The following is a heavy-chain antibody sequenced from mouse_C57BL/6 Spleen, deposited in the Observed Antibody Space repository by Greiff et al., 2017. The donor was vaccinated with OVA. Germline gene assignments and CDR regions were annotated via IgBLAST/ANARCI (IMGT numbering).Heavy chain of an antibody. Sequence: KQRPGQGLEWIGEIDPSDSYTNYNQKFKGKSTLTVDKSSSTAYMQLSSLTSEDSAVYYCARTLITTVVAPYFDYWGQGTTLTVSS. D-gene: IGHD1-1*01. V-gene: IGHV1-69*01. CDR2: IDPSDSYT. CDR3: ARTLITTVVAPYFDY. J-gene: IGHJ2*01.